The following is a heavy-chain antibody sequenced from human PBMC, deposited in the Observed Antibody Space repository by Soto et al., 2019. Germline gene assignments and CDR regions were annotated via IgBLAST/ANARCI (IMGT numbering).Heavy chain of an antibody. CDR2: IYYSGST. V-gene: IGHV4-59*06. D-gene: IGHD6-6*01. J-gene: IGHJ3*02. CDR3: ATVTEYRRILDAFDI. CDR1: GGSISSYY. Sequence: ETLSLTCTVSGGSISSYYWSWIRQRPGKGLEWIGYIYYSGSTYYNPSLKSRVTISVDTSKNPFSLKLSSVTAADTAVYYCATVTEYRRILDAFDIWGQGTMVTVSS.